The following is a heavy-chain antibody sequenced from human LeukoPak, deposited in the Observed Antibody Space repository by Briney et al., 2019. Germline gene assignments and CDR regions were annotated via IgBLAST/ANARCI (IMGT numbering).Heavy chain of an antibody. CDR2: IKTKTDGGTT. CDR3: TTELWEPLTQDDFDC. D-gene: IGHD1-26*01. CDR1: VFTFSNAC. J-gene: IGHJ4*02. Sequence: GRSLRLSCAASVFTFSNACMSCVREAPGKGLECGGGIKTKTDGGTTDSAEPVKGRFTISSDDSKNTLYLQMNRLKPEATAVYYCTTELWEPLTQDDFDCWGQGTLVTVSS. V-gene: IGHV3-15*01.